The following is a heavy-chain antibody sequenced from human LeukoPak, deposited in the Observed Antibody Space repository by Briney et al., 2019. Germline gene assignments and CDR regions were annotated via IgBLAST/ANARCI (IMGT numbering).Heavy chain of an antibody. J-gene: IGHJ4*02. CDR2: ISGSDGNT. CDR1: GFTFSKYA. Sequence: GGSLRLSCAASGFTFSKYAMSWVRQAPGKGLEWVSAISGSDGNTFYADSVKGRFTISRDNSKNTLSLQMNNLRAEDTALYYCARDSSVPYGITDWGQGTLVTVSS. V-gene: IGHV3-23*01. D-gene: IGHD4-17*01. CDR3: ARDSSVPYGITD.